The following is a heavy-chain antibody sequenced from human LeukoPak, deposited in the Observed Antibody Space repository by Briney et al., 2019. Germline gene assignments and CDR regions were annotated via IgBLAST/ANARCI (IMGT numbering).Heavy chain of an antibody. CDR2: ISDSGSIT. V-gene: IGHV3-23*01. CDR1: GFAFSSQA. J-gene: IGHJ4*02. Sequence: GGSPRLSCAASGFAFSSQAMGWVRQAPGKGLEWVSVISDSGSITYYADSVKGRFTISRDNSKNTLFLQMNSLRAEDTAVYYCAKDARRTSGWYFFDYWGQGTLVTVSS. D-gene: IGHD6-19*01. CDR3: AKDARRTSGWYFFDY.